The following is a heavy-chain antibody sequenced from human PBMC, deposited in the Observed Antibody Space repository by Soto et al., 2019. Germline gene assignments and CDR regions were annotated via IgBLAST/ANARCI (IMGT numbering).Heavy chain of an antibody. Sequence: EVQLLESGGGLVQPGGSLRLSCAASGFTFSSYAMSWVRQAPGKGLEWVSAISGSGGSTYYADSVKGRFTISRDNSKNTLYLQMNSMRAEDTAVYDCAKVAGASPGAARPFFDYWGQGTLVTVSS. J-gene: IGHJ4*02. CDR1: GFTFSSYA. V-gene: IGHV3-23*01. CDR3: AKVAGASPGAARPFFDY. CDR2: ISGSGGST. D-gene: IGHD6-6*01.